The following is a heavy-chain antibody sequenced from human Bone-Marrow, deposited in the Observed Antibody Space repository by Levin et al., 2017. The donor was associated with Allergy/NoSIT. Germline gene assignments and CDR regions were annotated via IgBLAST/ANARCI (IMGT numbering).Heavy chain of an antibody. D-gene: IGHD6-13*01. CDR2: IYHSGST. CDR1: GGSISSSNW. V-gene: IGHV4-4*02. CDR3: ARDESGSSWERGYDY. J-gene: IGHJ4*02. Sequence: SETLSLTCAVSGGSISSSNWWSWVRQPPGKGLEWIGEIYHSGSTNYNPSLKSRVTISVDKSKNQFSLKLSSVTAADTAVYYCARDESGSSWERGYDYWGQGTLVTVSS.